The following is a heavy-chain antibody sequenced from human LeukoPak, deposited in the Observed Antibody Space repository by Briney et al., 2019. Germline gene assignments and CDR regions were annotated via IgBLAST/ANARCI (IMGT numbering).Heavy chain of an antibody. J-gene: IGHJ4*02. CDR1: GFAVSNNY. Sequence: GGSLRLSCAASGFAVSNNYMSWVRQAPGKGLEWVSVLYSGGSTYYAGSVRGRFTISRDNSKNTLFLQMNSLRAEDTAVYYCARALPFGDYLDFWGQGTLVTVSS. CDR3: ARALPFGDYLDF. V-gene: IGHV3-53*01. D-gene: IGHD5/OR15-5a*01. CDR2: LYSGGST.